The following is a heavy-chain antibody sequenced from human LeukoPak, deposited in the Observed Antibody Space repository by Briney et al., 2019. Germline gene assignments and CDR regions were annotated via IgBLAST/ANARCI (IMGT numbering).Heavy chain of an antibody. J-gene: IGHJ4*02. V-gene: IGHV1-69*01. D-gene: IGHD6-19*01. CDR2: IIPIFGTA. CDR1: GGTFSSYA. CDR3: ASDSSGWYYFDY. Sequence: ASVKVSCKASGGTFSSYAISWVRQAPGQGLEWMGGIIPIFGTANYAQKFQGRVTITADESTSTAYMELSSLRSEDTAVYYCASDSSGWYYFDYWGQGTLVTVSS.